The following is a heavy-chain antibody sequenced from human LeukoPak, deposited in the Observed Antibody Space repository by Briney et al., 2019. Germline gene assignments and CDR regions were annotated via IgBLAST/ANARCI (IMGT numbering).Heavy chain of an antibody. CDR2: ISGSGGST. D-gene: IGHD2-2*01. J-gene: IGHJ4*02. CDR3: AKAGIVVVPAATFFDY. V-gene: IGHV3-23*01. CDR1: GFTFSSYG. Sequence: GRSLRLSCAASGFTFSSYGMHWVRQAPGKGLEWVSAISGSGGSTYYADSVKGRFTISRDNSKNTLYLQMNSLRAEDTAVYYCAKAGIVVVPAATFFDYWGQGTLVTVSS.